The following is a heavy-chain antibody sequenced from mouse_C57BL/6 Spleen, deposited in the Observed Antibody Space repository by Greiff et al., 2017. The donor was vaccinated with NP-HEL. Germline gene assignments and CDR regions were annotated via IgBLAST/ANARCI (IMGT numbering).Heavy chain of an antibody. CDR3: ARHDGYYSSYDYAMDY. CDR1: GFTFSDYY. CDR2: ISNGGGST. Sequence: EVKLVESGGGLVQPGGSLKLSCAASGFTFSDYYMYWVRQTPEKRLEWVAYISNGGGSTYYPDTVKGRFTITRDNAKNTLYLQMSRLKSEDTAMYYCARHDGYYSSYDYAMDYWGQGTSVTVSS. J-gene: IGHJ4*01. V-gene: IGHV5-12*01. D-gene: IGHD2-5*01.